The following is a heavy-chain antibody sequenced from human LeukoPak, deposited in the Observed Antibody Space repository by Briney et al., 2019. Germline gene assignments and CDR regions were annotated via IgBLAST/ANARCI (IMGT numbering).Heavy chain of an antibody. CDR2: IRYDGNNK. D-gene: IGHD6-19*01. Sequence: GGSLRLSCAASGFPFSDYVMHWVRQAPGKGLEWVSVIRYDGNNKYYADSVKGRFTISRDNSKNTLYLQMNSLESVDTAVYYCAKDRWGAVASFDYWGQGTLVTVSS. CDR3: AKDRWGAVASFDY. CDR1: GFPFSDYV. J-gene: IGHJ4*02. V-gene: IGHV3-30*02.